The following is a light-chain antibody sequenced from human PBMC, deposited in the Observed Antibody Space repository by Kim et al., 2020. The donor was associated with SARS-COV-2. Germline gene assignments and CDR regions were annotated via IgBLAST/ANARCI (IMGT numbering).Light chain of an antibody. Sequence: QSVLTQAPSASGTPGQRVTISCSGNSSNIGNDNVNWSQQFPGAAPRLLIYTNSQRPSGVPDRFSGSKSGTSASLAISDLQSEDEADYYCATWDDSLNGWVFGGGTQLTVL. V-gene: IGLV1-44*01. CDR1: SSNIGNDN. J-gene: IGLJ3*02. CDR3: ATWDDSLNGWV. CDR2: TNS.